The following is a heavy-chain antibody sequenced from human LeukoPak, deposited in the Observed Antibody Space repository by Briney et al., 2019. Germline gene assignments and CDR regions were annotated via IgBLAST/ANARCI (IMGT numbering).Heavy chain of an antibody. Sequence: ASVKVSCKASGYTFTGYYMHWVRQAPGQGLEWMGWINANSGGTKYAQKFQGRVTMTRDTSISTAYMELSSLRSDDTAVYYCARDLSIAVAGTIHYWGQGTLVTVSS. J-gene: IGHJ4*02. CDR3: ARDLSIAVAGTIHY. V-gene: IGHV1-2*02. CDR2: INANSGGT. CDR1: GYTFTGYY. D-gene: IGHD6-19*01.